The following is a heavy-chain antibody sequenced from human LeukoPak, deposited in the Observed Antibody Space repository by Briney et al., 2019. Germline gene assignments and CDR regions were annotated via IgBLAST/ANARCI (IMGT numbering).Heavy chain of an antibody. CDR1: GFTFSSYS. J-gene: IGHJ4*02. CDR2: ISSSSSII. D-gene: IGHD3-10*01. Sequence: GGSLRLSCAASGFTFSSYSINWVRQAPGKGLEWVSYISSSSSIIYYADSVKGRFTISRDNAKNSLYLQMNSLRAEDTAVYYCARDLSGSYYPNYWGQGTLVTVSS. V-gene: IGHV3-48*01. CDR3: ARDLSGSYYPNY.